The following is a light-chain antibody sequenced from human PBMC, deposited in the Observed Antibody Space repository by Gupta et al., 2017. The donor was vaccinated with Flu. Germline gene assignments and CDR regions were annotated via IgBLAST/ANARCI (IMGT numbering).Light chain of an antibody. J-gene: IGLJ3*02. CDR2: SNN. Sequence: QSVLTQPPSASGTPGQRVTISCSGSRSNIGSNTVNWYQHLPGTAPKLLIHSNNQRPSGVPDRFSGSKSGTSASLAISGLQSEDEAEDYCAAWDDSLKGVFGGGTKLTVI. CDR1: RSNIGSNT. CDR3: AAWDDSLKGV. V-gene: IGLV1-44*01.